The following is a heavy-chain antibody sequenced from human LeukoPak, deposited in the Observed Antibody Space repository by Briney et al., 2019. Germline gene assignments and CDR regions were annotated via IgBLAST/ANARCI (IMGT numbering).Heavy chain of an antibody. V-gene: IGHV1-2*02. CDR2: IDPNSGGT. CDR3: ARGGPSPTTVTSNWYFDL. D-gene: IGHD4-11*01. CDR1: GYTFTDYY. J-gene: IGHJ2*01. Sequence: ASVKVSCKASGYTFTDYYMHWVQQAPGQGREWMGWIDPNSGGTKYAQRFQGRVTMTRDTSITTAYMELSRLRSDDTAVYYCARGGPSPTTVTSNWYFDLWGRGTLVTVSS.